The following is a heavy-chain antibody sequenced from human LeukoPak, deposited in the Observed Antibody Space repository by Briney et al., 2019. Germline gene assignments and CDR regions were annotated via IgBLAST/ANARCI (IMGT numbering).Heavy chain of an antibody. CDR2: ISGGGSSA. Sequence: PGGSLRLSCVASGFTFSNYAMSWVRQAPGEGLEWVSGISGGGSSAYYTDSGKGRFTVSRDNSKNIVYLQMNSLRAEDTAVYYCAKSYDILTGLYNRLWFDPWGQGTLVTVSS. D-gene: IGHD3-9*01. CDR1: GFTFSNYA. J-gene: IGHJ5*02. V-gene: IGHV3-23*01. CDR3: AKSYDILTGLYNRLWFDP.